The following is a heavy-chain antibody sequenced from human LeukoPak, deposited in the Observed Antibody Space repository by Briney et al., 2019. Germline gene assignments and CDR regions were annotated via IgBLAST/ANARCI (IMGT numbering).Heavy chain of an antibody. J-gene: IGHJ4*02. CDR3: ASSYCSGGSCYEG. CDR2: IYDSGST. V-gene: IGHV4-34*01. CDR1: GGSFSGYY. Sequence: SETLSLTCAVYGGSFSGYYWSWVRQPPGKGLEWIGEIYDSGSTNYNPSLKSRVTVSVDNSKNQFSLRVSSVAAADTALYYCASSYCSGGSCYEGWGQGTLVTVSS. D-gene: IGHD2-15*01.